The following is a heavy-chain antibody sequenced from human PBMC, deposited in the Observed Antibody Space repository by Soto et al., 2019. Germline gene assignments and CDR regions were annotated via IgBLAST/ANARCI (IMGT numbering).Heavy chain of an antibody. CDR3: ARTDRDFYGLDV. CDR1: GFTFRNYD. V-gene: IGHV3-13*05. CDR2: ISAAGDP. J-gene: IGHJ6*02. Sequence: EVQLVESGGGLVQPGGSLRLSCEASGFTFRNYDMHWVRQGTGKGLEWVSGISAAGDPDYADSVEGRFTISRENAQNSFFLQMNSLRVCDTAAYYCARTDRDFYGLDVWGQGTTVIVSS.